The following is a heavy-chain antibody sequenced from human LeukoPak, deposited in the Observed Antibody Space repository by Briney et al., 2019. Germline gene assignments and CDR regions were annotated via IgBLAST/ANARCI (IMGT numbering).Heavy chain of an antibody. J-gene: IGHJ3*02. CDR2: ISSSSDYI. Sequence: GGSLRLSCAASEFTFSSYNMNWVRQAPGKGLEWVSSISSSSDYIYYADSVKGRFTISRDNAKNSLYLQMKSLRAEDTAVYYCARVRLQPRTLLDDAFDIWGQGTMVTVSS. V-gene: IGHV3-21*01. CDR3: ARVRLQPRTLLDDAFDI. D-gene: IGHD1-14*01. CDR1: EFTFSSYN.